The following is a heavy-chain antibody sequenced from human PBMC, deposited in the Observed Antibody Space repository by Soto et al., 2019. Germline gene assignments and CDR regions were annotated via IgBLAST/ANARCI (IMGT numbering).Heavy chain of an antibody. V-gene: IGHV2-70*11. CDR2: IDWDDDK. J-gene: IGHJ6*03. D-gene: IGHD3-10*01. Sequence: SGPTLVNPTQTLTLTCTFSGFSLSTSGMCVSWIRQPPGKALEWLARIDWDDDKYYSTSLKTRLTISKDTSKNQVVLTMTNMDPVDTATYYCARRITMVRGVTPYCYMDVWGKGTTVTVSS. CDR3: ARRITMVRGVTPYCYMDV. CDR1: GFSLSTSGMC.